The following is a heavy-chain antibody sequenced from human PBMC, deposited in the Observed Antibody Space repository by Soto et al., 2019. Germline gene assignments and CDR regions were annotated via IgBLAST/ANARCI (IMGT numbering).Heavy chain of an antibody. J-gene: IGHJ4*02. CDR2: IIPILGIA. CDR3: ARDQGSGYDGY. D-gene: IGHD5-12*01. Sequence: ASVKVSCKACGGTFSSYTISWVRQAPGQGLEWMGRIIPILGIANYAQKFQGRVTITADKSTSTAYMELSSLRSEDTAVYYCARDQGSGYDGYWGQGTLVTVSS. V-gene: IGHV1-69*04. CDR1: GGTFSSYT.